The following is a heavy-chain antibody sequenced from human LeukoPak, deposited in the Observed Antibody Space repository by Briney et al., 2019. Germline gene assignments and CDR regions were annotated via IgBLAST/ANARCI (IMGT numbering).Heavy chain of an antibody. CDR2: INPDNGGT. D-gene: IGHD4-17*01. Sequence: ASVKVSCKASGYTFTDYYMHWIRQAPGQGLEWMGWINPDNGGTNYPLKFEGRVTMTRDTSISTAYMELSRLRSDDTAVYYCARVFGAVHTVTNYDAFENWGQGTMVGVSS. J-gene: IGHJ3*02. CDR1: GYTFTDYY. V-gene: IGHV1-2*02. CDR3: ARVFGAVHTVTNYDAFEN.